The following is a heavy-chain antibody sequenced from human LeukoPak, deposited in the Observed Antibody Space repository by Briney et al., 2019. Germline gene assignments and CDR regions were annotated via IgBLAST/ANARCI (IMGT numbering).Heavy chain of an antibody. V-gene: IGHV1-2*02. Sequence: ASVKVSCKASGYTFTGYYMHWVRQAPGQGLEWMGWIHPISGGTNYAQKFKGRVTITRDTSISTAYMEMSRLRSDDTAVYYRARGGDYPGYATRNPFDYWGQETLDPVSS. CDR1: GYTFTGYY. D-gene: IGHD2-8*01. J-gene: IGHJ4*02. CDR3: ARGGDYPGYATRNPFDY. CDR2: IHPISGGT.